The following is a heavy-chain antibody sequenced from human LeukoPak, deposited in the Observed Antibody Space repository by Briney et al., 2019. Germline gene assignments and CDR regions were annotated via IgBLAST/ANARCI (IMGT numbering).Heavy chain of an antibody. Sequence: PGGSLRLSCAASGLIFSSYSMNWVRQAPGKGLEWVSYISSSSTTKYYADSVKGRFTISRDNAKNSLYLQMNSLRAEDTAIYYCAREALPHVVTDLWGQGTLITVSS. CDR1: GLIFSSYS. V-gene: IGHV3-48*01. CDR2: ISSSSTTK. CDR3: AREALPHVVTDL. J-gene: IGHJ5*02. D-gene: IGHD2-15*01.